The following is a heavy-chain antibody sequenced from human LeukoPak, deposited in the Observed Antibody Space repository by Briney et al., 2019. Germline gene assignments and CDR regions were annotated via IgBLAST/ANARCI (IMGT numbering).Heavy chain of an antibody. CDR2: IIPIFGTA. CDR3: ARDNRPYYYYYGMDV. V-gene: IGHV1-69*13. J-gene: IGHJ6*04. CDR1: GSTFSSYA. Sequence: SVKVSCKASGSTFSSYAIRWVRQAPGQGLEWMGGIIPIFGTANYAQKFQGRVTITADESTSTAYMELSSLRSEDTAVYYCARDNRPYYYYYGMDVWGKGTTVTVSS. D-gene: IGHD2/OR15-2a*01.